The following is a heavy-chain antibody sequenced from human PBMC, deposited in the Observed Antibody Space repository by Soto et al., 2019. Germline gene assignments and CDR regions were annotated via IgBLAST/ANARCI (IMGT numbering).Heavy chain of an antibody. CDR2: ISGSSSSI. J-gene: IGHJ4*02. CDR3: VRDLMDYLVLSSRPPKYLQTPAY. CDR1: GFNFSAYS. D-gene: IGHD4-17*01. Sequence: GGSLRLSCAASGFNFSAYSMDWIRQAPGKGLEWISYISGSSSSIYYADSVKGRFAISRDNAKNSLFLQMSSLRDDDTGVYYCVRDLMDYLVLSSRPPKYLQTPAYWGQGTLVTVSS. V-gene: IGHV3-48*02.